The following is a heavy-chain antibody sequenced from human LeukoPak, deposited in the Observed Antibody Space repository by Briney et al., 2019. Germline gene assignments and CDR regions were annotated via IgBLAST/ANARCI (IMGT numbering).Heavy chain of an antibody. CDR1: GGTFSSYA. Sequence: ASVKVSCKASGGTFSSYAISWVRQAPGQGLEWMGRIIPILGIANYAQKFQGRVTITADKSTSTAYMELSSLRSEDTAVYYCARGMYYYDSSGYQNALDIWGQGTMVTVSS. CDR2: IIPILGIA. J-gene: IGHJ3*02. D-gene: IGHD3-22*01. V-gene: IGHV1-69*04. CDR3: ARGMYYYDSSGYQNALDI.